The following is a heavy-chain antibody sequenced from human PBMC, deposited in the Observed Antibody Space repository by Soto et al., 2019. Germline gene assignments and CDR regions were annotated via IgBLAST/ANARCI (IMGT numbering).Heavy chain of an antibody. CDR2: INAANGDT. CDR1: GYTFSRFP. CDR3: VRKDYYGSGIYYVDS. Sequence: QVQLVQSGAEVKEPGASVKVSCKASGYTFSRFPIHWVRQAPGQGLEWMGFINAANGDTGYSQNFQGRVTLTRDTSASIAYMELSSLRSEDTAVYYCVRKDYYGSGIYYVDSWGQGTLVIVSS. D-gene: IGHD3-10*01. J-gene: IGHJ4*02. V-gene: IGHV1-3*01.